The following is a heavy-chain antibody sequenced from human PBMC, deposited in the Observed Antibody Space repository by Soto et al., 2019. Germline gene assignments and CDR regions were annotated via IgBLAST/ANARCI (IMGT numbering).Heavy chain of an antibody. D-gene: IGHD4-17*01. CDR3: ARDRQPSYGDYGPGYFDY. CDR2: ISSSSSYI. J-gene: IGHJ4*02. CDR1: GFTFSSYS. V-gene: IGHV3-21*01. Sequence: GSLRLSCAASGFTFSSYSMNWVRQAPGKGLEWVSSISSSSSYIYYADSVKGRFTISRDNAKNSLYLQMNSLRAEDTAVYYCARDRQPSYGDYGPGYFDYWGQGTLVTVSS.